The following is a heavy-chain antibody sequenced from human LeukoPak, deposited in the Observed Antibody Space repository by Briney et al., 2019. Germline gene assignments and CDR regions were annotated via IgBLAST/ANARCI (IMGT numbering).Heavy chain of an antibody. J-gene: IGHJ4*02. CDR3: ARGYYDNSGYYFPFDF. CDR2: INSDGRST. V-gene: IGHV3-74*01. CDR1: GFTFSSYW. D-gene: IGHD3-22*01. Sequence: PGGSLRLSCAASGFTFSSYWMHWVRQAPGKGRVWVSRINSDGRSTSSADSVKGRFTISRDNAKNYLYLQMNSLRAEDTAVYYCARGYYDNSGYYFPFDFWGQGTLVTVSS.